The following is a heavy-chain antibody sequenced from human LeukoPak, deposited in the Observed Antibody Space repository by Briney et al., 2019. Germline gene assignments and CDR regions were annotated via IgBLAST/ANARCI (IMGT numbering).Heavy chain of an antibody. J-gene: IGHJ4*02. Sequence: GGSLRLSCAASGFTFSSYSMNWVRQAPGKGLEWVSSISSSSSYIYYADSVKGRFTISRDNANNSLYLQMNSLRAEDTAVYYCARDKDGDYLYDYWGQGTLVTVSS. D-gene: IGHD4-17*01. CDR2: ISSSSSYI. CDR3: ARDKDGDYLYDY. V-gene: IGHV3-21*01. CDR1: GFTFSSYS.